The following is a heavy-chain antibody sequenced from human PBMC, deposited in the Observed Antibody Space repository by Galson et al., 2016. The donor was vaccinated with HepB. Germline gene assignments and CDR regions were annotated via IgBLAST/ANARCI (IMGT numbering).Heavy chain of an antibody. CDR1: GFTFSNAW. J-gene: IGHJ6*02. CDR3: TRDTRYSKDPYYYYGMDV. CDR2: IKSKTDGGTT. Sequence: SLRLSCAGSGFTFSNAWMSWVRQAPGKGLEWVGRIKSKTDGGTTDHAAPVTGRFTISRDDSKNTLYLQMNSLKIEDTAVYYCTRDTRYSKDPYYYYGMDVWGQGTTVTASS. V-gene: IGHV3-15*01. D-gene: IGHD5-12*01.